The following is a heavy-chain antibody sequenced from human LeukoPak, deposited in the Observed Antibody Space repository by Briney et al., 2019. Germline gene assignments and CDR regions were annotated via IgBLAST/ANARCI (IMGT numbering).Heavy chain of an antibody. CDR1: VYTFTGYY. CDR3: ARASSSSWDVERGHGMDF. J-gene: IGHJ6*02. D-gene: IGHD6-13*01. V-gene: IGHV1-2*02. Sequence: ASVKVSCKASVYTFTGYYMHWVRQAPGQGLEWMGWINPNSGGTNYAQKFQGRVTMTRDTSISTAYMELSRLRSDDTAVYYCARASSSSWDVERGHGMDFWGQGTTVTVSS. CDR2: INPNSGGT.